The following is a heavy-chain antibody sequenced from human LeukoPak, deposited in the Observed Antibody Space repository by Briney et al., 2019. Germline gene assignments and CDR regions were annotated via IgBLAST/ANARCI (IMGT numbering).Heavy chain of an antibody. Sequence: ASVKVSCKASVYTFIGDYMHWMRQAPGQGLEWMGWINPDSGDTKYAQKFQGRVTMTRDTSISTAYMDLSRLTSDDTAVYYCARDRGYGYGNYSDYWGQGTLVTVSS. D-gene: IGHD5-18*01. CDR3: ARDRGYGYGNYSDY. V-gene: IGHV1-2*02. CDR2: INPDSGDT. CDR1: VYTFIGDY. J-gene: IGHJ4*02.